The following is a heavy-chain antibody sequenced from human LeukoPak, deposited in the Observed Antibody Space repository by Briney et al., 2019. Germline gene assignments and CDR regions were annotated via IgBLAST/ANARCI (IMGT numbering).Heavy chain of an antibody. CDR3: ARENYYDSSGYY. D-gene: IGHD3-22*01. V-gene: IGHV3-48*02. Sequence: GGSLRLSCAASGFTFSSYSMNWVRQAPGKGLEWVSYISSSSSTIYYADSVKGRFTISRDNAKSSLYLQMNSLRDEDTAVYYCARENYYDSSGYYWGQGTLVTVSS. CDR1: GFTFSSYS. CDR2: ISSSSSTI. J-gene: IGHJ4*02.